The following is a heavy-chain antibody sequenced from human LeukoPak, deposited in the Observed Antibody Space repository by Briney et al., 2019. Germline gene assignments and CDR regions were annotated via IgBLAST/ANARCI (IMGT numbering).Heavy chain of an antibody. V-gene: IGHV3-7*01. D-gene: IGHD2-2*01. Sequence: PGGSLRLSCAASGFIFSSYWMTWVRQAPGKGLEWVANIKQDGSEKYYVDSVKGRFTISRDNAKNSLYLQMDSLRAEDTAVYYCARAVVPALHYYMDVWGKGTTVTVSS. J-gene: IGHJ6*03. CDR2: IKQDGSEK. CDR3: ARAVVPALHYYMDV. CDR1: GFIFSSYW.